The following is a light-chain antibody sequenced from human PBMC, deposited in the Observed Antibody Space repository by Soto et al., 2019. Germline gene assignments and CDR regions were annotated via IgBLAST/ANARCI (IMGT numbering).Light chain of an antibody. J-gene: IGKJ1*01. CDR1: QGISSY. CDR3: QQSYNIFSWT. V-gene: IGKV1-8*01. CDR2: AAS. Sequence: AIRMTQSPSSFSASTGDRVTITCRASQGISSYLAWYQQKPGKAPELLIYAASNLQSEVPSRFRGSGSGTDFTLTISSLQPEDFAIYYCQQSYNIFSWTFGQGTKVDIK.